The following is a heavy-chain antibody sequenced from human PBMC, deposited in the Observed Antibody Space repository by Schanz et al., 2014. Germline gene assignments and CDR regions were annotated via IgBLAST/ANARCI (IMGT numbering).Heavy chain of an antibody. J-gene: IGHJ6*02. Sequence: EVQLVESGGSLVQPGGSLRLSCAASGFTFRSYSMNWVRQAPGKGLEWISYISSTSRATYYADSVKGRFTISRDNARSSLYLQMSSLRDGDTAVYYCASVIMVAGNHRDGRDVWGQGTTVIVSS. V-gene: IGHV3-48*02. CDR3: ASVIMVAGNHRDGRDV. CDR2: ISSTSRAT. D-gene: IGHD6-19*01. CDR1: GFTFRSYS.